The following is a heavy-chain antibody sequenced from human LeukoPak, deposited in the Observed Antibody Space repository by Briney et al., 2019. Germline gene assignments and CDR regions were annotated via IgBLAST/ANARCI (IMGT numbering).Heavy chain of an antibody. CDR1: GFTVSSTY. D-gene: IGHD4-17*01. CDR3: VKDYSSVTSSILFDY. J-gene: IGHJ4*02. CDR2: TSGSGSDT. Sequence: GGSLRLSCAASGFTVSSTYMSWVRQAPGKGLEWVSGTSGSGSDTFYAESVKGRFTISRDNSENTLYLQMNSLRAEDTAIYYCVKDYSSVTSSILFDYWGQGILVTVSS. V-gene: IGHV3-23*01.